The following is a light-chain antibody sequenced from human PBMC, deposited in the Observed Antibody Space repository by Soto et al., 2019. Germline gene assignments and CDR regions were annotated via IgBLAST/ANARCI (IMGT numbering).Light chain of an antibody. J-gene: IGLJ3*02. CDR1: TSNIGSNI. CDR2: DNN. V-gene: IGLV1-44*01. CDR3: AAWDGSLNGLV. Sequence: QAVVTQPTSASGTPGQRITISCSGRTSNIGSNIVAWYQHLPGTAPKLLIYDNNQRPSGVPDRFFGSKSGTSASLAISGLQPDDESHYYCAAWDGSLNGLVFGGGTKLTVL.